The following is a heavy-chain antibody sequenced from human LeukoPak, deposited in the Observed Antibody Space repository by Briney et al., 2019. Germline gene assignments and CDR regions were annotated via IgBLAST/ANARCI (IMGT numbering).Heavy chain of an antibody. Sequence: GESLRLSCEASGFTFNSYWMNWVRQAPGKGLEWVADINEDGSTIYYVNSVKGRFTISRDNAKNSLSLQLNTLRAEDRAVYYCARWSYVSGTWFLDSWGQGALVTVSS. D-gene: IGHD3-10*01. CDR3: ARWSYVSGTWFLDS. J-gene: IGHJ4*02. CDR1: GFTFNSYW. CDR2: INEDGSTI. V-gene: IGHV3-7*05.